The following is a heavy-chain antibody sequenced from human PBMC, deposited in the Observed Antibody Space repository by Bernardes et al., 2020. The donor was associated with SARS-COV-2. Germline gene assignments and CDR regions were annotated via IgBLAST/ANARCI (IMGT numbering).Heavy chain of an antibody. CDR2: INSAGSST. CDR3: ASYCSNTSCSQAFY. J-gene: IGHJ4*02. V-gene: IGHV3-74*01. Sequence: GGSLRLSCAASGFTFSSYWMHWVRQAPGKGLVCVSRINSAGSSTSYADSVKGRFTISRDNAKNTLYLQMNSLRAEDTAVYYCASYCSNTSCSQAFYWGQGTLVTVSS. D-gene: IGHD2-2*01. CDR1: GFTFSSYW.